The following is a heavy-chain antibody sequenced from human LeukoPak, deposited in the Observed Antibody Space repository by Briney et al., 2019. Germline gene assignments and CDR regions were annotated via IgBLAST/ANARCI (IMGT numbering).Heavy chain of an antibody. Sequence: PSETLSLTCAVYGGSFSGYYWGWIRQPPGKGLEWIGSIYYSGSTYYNPSLKSRVTISVDTSKNQFSLKLSSVTAADTAVYYCARAGYYYDSSGYYGGLYYFDYWGQGTLVTVSS. CDR1: GGSFSGYY. CDR3: ARAGYYYDSSGYYGGLYYFDY. J-gene: IGHJ4*02. V-gene: IGHV4-39*01. CDR2: IYYSGST. D-gene: IGHD3-22*01.